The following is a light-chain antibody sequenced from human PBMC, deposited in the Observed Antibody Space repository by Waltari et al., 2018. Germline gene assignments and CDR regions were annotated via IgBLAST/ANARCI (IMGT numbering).Light chain of an antibody. V-gene: IGLV1-40*01. J-gene: IGLJ3*02. CDR3: QSHDPGLSGSKV. Sequence: SVLTQPPSVSGAPGPRVTISCPGSSSNIGAGYDVHWYKQVPGTAPKLLIYGNNIRPSGVPDRFSGSKSGTSASLAITGLQPDDEADYYCQSHDPGLSGSKVFGGGTKLTVL. CDR2: GNN. CDR1: SSNIGAGYD.